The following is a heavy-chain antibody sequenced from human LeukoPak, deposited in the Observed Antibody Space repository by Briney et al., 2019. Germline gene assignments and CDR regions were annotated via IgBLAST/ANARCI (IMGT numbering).Heavy chain of an antibody. J-gene: IGHJ4*02. V-gene: IGHV3-21*01. CDR3: ARGLCGGDCYSD. CDR1: GFTFSSYF. D-gene: IGHD2-21*02. Sequence: NPGGSLRLSCAASGFTFSSYFMNWVRQAPGKGLEWVSSISSTSSYIYYADSVKGRFTISRDNAKSSLYLQMNSLRAEDTAAYYCARGLCGGDCYSDWGQGTLVTVSS. CDR2: ISSTSSYI.